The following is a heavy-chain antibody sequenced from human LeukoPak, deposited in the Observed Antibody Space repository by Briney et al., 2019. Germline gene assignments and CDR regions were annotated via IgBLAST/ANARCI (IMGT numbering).Heavy chain of an antibody. CDR1: GFTFSSYA. D-gene: IGHD6-19*01. Sequence: GGSLRLSCAASGFTFSSYAMSWVRQAPGKGVEWVSAISGSGGSTYYADSVKGRFTISRDNSKNTLYLQMNSLRAEDTAVYYCAKAGQRAVAGTVSFDYWGQGTLVTVSS. V-gene: IGHV3-23*01. CDR3: AKAGQRAVAGTVSFDY. J-gene: IGHJ4*02. CDR2: ISGSGGST.